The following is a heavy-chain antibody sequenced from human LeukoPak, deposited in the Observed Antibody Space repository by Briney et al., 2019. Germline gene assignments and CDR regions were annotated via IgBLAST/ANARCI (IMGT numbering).Heavy chain of an antibody. J-gene: IGHJ4*02. D-gene: IGHD3-22*01. Sequence: GGSLRLSCAASGFTFSSYEMNWVRQAPGKGLEWVSYISSSGSTIYYADSVKGRFTISRDNAKNSLYLQMNSLRAEDTAVYYCTTDYYDSSGYNHYWGQGTLVTVSS. CDR1: GFTFSSYE. CDR2: ISSSGSTI. V-gene: IGHV3-48*03. CDR3: TTDYYDSSGYNHY.